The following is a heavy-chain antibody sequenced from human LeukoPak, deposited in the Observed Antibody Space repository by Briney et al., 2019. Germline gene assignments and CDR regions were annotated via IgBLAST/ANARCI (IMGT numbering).Heavy chain of an antibody. CDR2: IHYTGST. V-gene: IGHV4-59*01. J-gene: IGHJ4*02. D-gene: IGHD4-17*01. Sequence: SETLSLTCTVSGGSINSYYWSWIRQPPGKGLEWIGCIHYTGSTNYNPSLESRVTISVDTSKNQFSLRLSSVTAADTAVYYCARLRGDYFPDYWGQGTLVTVSS. CDR3: ARLRGDYFPDY. CDR1: GGSINSYY.